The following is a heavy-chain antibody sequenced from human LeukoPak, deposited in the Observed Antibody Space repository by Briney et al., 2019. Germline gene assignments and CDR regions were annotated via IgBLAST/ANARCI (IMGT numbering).Heavy chain of an antibody. CDR3: ARETGSVVTPFDI. CDR1: GGSISSYY. V-gene: IGHV4-59*01. Sequence: SETLSLTCAVSGGSISSYYWSWIPQPPGKGLEEIGYIYYSGSTNYNPSLKSRVTISVDTSKNQFALKLSSVTAADTAVYYCARETGSVVTPFDIWGQGTMVTVSS. CDR2: IYYSGST. D-gene: IGHD3-22*01. J-gene: IGHJ3*02.